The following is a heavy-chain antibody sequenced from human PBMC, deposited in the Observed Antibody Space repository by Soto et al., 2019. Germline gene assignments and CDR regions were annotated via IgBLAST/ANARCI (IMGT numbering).Heavy chain of an antibody. CDR2: IYPGDSDT. CDR1: GYSFTSYW. D-gene: IGHD6-6*01. J-gene: IGHJ6*03. CDR3: ARHLSRSIAARPLPHAYYYYYYMDV. Sequence: GESLKISCKGSGYSFTSYWIGWVRQMPGKGLEWMGIIYPGDSDTRYSPSFQGQVTISADKSISTAYLQWSSLKASDTAMYYCARHLSRSIAARPLPHAYYYYYYMDVWGKGTTVTVSS. V-gene: IGHV5-51*01.